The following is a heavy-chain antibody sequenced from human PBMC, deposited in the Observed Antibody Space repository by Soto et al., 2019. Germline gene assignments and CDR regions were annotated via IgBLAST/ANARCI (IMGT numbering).Heavy chain of an antibody. CDR3: VRYNGAYSRWFDP. CDR1: GGSINNGDYY. J-gene: IGHJ5*02. Sequence: ASETLSLTCTVSGGSINNGDYYWTWIRQSPEKGLEWIGYIYYSGSTYYNPSLKSRVTISIDTSMNQFSLNLNSVTAADTAVYYCVRYNGAYSRWFDPWGQGTLVTVSS. D-gene: IGHD4-17*01. CDR2: IYYSGST. V-gene: IGHV4-30-4*01.